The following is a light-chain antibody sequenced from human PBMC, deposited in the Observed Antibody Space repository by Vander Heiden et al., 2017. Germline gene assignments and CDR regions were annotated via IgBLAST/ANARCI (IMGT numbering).Light chain of an antibody. V-gene: IGKV3-15*01. Sequence: ETVMTQSPATLSVSPGERATPACRASQGVSSNLAWYQQKPGQAPRLLIYGASTRATGIPARFSGSGSGTEFTLTISRLQSEDFAVYYCQQYNNWPPWTFGQGTKVEIK. CDR1: QGVSSN. CDR3: QQYNNWPPWT. J-gene: IGKJ1*01. CDR2: GAS.